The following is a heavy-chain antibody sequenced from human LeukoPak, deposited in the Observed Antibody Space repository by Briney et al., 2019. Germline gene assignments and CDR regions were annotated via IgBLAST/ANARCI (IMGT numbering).Heavy chain of an antibody. D-gene: IGHD6-13*01. CDR2: IGYDGTDK. CDR3: ARDLTYNSWYYFDS. CDR1: GFTFSYYG. Sequence: GGSLRLSCAASGFTFSYYGMHWVRQAPGKGLEWVTFIGYDGTDKYYADSVKGRFTISRDNSKNTLSLHMNSLRAEDAAVYYCARDLTYNSWYYFDSWGQGTLVTVSS. J-gene: IGHJ4*02. V-gene: IGHV3-30*02.